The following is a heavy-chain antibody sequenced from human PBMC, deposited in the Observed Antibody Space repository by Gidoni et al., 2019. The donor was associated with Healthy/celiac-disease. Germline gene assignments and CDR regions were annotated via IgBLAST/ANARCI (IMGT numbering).Heavy chain of an antibody. CDR2: IIPIFGTA. CDR3: AREPAVAGAQFDY. V-gene: IGHV1-69*06. D-gene: IGHD6-19*01. Sequence: QVQLVQSGAEVKKPGSSVKVPCKASGVTFSSYAISWVRQAPGQGLEWMGGIIPIFGTANYAQKFQGRATITADKSTSTAYMELSSLRSEDTAVYYCAREPAVAGAQFDYWGQGTLVTVSS. J-gene: IGHJ4*02. CDR1: GVTFSSYA.